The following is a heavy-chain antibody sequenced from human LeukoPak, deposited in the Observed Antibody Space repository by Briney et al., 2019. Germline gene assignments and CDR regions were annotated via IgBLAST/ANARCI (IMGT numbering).Heavy chain of an antibody. V-gene: IGHV3-66*01. CDR1: GFTVSSNY. CDR3: ARGPLAVAPDY. Sequence: GGSLRLSCAASGFTVSSNYMSWVRQAPGKGLEWVSVIYSGGSTYYADSVKGRFTISRDNAKNSLYLQMNSLRAEDTAVYYCARGPLAVAPDYWGQGTLVTVSS. D-gene: IGHD6-19*01. CDR2: IYSGGST. J-gene: IGHJ4*02.